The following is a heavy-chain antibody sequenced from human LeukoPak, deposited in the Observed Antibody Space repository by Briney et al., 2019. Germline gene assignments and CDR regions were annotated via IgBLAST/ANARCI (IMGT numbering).Heavy chain of an antibody. Sequence: SGGSLRLSCAASGFTFSNYGMSWVRPAPGNGLEWVSAISGSGVTTYYADSVKGRFTISRDNSKHTLYLQMNSLRAEDTAVYYCSKWKAIVLVPAARSPIDYWGQGTLVTVSS. J-gene: IGHJ4*02. V-gene: IGHV3-23*01. CDR1: GFTFSNYG. CDR3: SKWKAIVLVPAARSPIDY. CDR2: ISGSGVTT. D-gene: IGHD2-2*01.